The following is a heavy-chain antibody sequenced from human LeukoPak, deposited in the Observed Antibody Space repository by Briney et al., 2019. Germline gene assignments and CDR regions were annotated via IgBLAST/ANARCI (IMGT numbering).Heavy chain of an antibody. CDR3: ARQYYDIWSGYYTADYYFDY. V-gene: IGHV3-21*06. Sequence: GGSLRLSCAASGFTFSSYGMNWVRQAPGRGLEWVSSISSRSSYIYYADSVKGRFTISRDNAKNSLYLELHSLRAEDTAVYYCARQYYDIWSGYYTADYYFDYWGQGTLVTVSS. D-gene: IGHD3-3*01. CDR1: GFTFSSYG. CDR2: ISSRSSYI. J-gene: IGHJ4*02.